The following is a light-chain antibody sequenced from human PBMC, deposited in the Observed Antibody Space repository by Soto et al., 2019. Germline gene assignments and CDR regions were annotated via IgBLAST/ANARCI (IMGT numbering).Light chain of an antibody. CDR1: QGISSY. CDR3: QQYYSYPHT. Sequence: AIRMTQSPSSLSASTGDRVTITCRACQGISSYLAWYQQKPGKAPKLLIYAASTLQSGVPSRFSGSGSGTDFTLTISCLQSEDFATYYCQQYYSYPHTFGQGTKLEIK. V-gene: IGKV1-8*01. J-gene: IGKJ2*01. CDR2: AAS.